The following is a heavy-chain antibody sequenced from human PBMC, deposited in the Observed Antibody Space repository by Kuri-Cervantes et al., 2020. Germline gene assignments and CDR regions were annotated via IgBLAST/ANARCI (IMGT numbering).Heavy chain of an antibody. CDR2: IYHSGST. CDR1: GGSISSSNW. V-gene: IGHV4-4*02. Sequence: SETLSLTCAVSGGSISSSNWWSWVRQPPGKGLEWIGEIYHSGSTNYNPSLKSRVTISVDKSKNQISLKLSSVTAADTAVYYCARENGSGSYYNWFDPWGQGTLVTVSS. D-gene: IGHD3-10*01. CDR3: ARENGSGSYYNWFDP. J-gene: IGHJ5*02.